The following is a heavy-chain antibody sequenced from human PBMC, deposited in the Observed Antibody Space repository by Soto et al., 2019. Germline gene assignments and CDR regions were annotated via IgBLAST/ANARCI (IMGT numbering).Heavy chain of an antibody. CDR3: SSPSKEHV. D-gene: IGHD1-26*01. CDR2: IYPSGSA. CDR1: GGSLTNYY. J-gene: IGHJ6*01. V-gene: IGHV4-4*07. Sequence: PSETLSRTCSVSGGSLTNYYWSWIQQSAGKGLEWIGRIYPSGSANYNPSLQSQVTLSIDTSKNQFSLKLSSVNAADTAAYFCSSPSKEHVCG.